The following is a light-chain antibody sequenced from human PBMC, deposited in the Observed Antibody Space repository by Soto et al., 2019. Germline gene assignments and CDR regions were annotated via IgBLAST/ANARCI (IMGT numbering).Light chain of an antibody. CDR2: GAS. V-gene: IGKV3-15*01. Sequence: EIVMTQSPATLSVSPGERATLSCRASQSVSINLAWYQQKPGQAPRLLIYGASTRATGSPARFSGSGSGTAFTLTISSLQSEDFAVYYCQQYNNWPPLTFGGGTKVEIK. J-gene: IGKJ4*01. CDR3: QQYNNWPPLT. CDR1: QSVSIN.